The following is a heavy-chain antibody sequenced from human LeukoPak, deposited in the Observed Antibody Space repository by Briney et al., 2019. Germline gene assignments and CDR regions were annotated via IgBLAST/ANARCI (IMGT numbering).Heavy chain of an antibody. CDR1: GLTFSDAW. Sequence: GESLRLSCVLSGLTFSDAWMSWVRQAPGKGLEWVGRIRNDRITDYAAPVQGRFSISRDNLKNTFYLQMNSLRTEDTGMYFCTWMATIFTVDYWGQGTLVAVSS. J-gene: IGHJ4*02. CDR3: TWMATIFTVDY. V-gene: IGHV3-15*01. D-gene: IGHD5-12*01. CDR2: IRNDRIT.